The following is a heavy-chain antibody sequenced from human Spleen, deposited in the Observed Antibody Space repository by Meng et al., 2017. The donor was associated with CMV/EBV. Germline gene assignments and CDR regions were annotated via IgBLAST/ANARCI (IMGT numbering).Heavy chain of an antibody. CDR2: IYYSGST. CDR1: GGSISSYY. J-gene: IGHJ5*02. CDR3: AREMGGYCSSTSCYTRPYNWFDP. V-gene: IGHV4-59*01. D-gene: IGHD2-2*02. Sequence: GSLRLSCTVSGGSISSYYWSWIRQPPGKGLEWIGYIYYSGSTNYNPSLKSRVTISVDTSKNQFSLKLSSVTAANTAVYYCAREMGGYCSSTSCYTRPYNWFDPWGQGTLVTVSS.